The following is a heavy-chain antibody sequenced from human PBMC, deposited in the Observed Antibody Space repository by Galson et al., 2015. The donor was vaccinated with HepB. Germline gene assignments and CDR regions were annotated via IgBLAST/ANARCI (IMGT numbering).Heavy chain of an antibody. CDR2: IYPADSDT. V-gene: IGHV5-51*03. CDR3: ATAAHDSSGYYPL. J-gene: IGHJ4*02. D-gene: IGHD3-22*01. Sequence: QSGAEVKKPGESLKISCKGSGYIFTSFWIGWVHQMPGKGLEWMGIIYPADSDTTYSPSFQGQVSFSVDKSTSTAYLQWGSLQASGTAMYFCATAAHDSSGYYPLWGQGTLVTVSS. CDR1: GYIFTSFW.